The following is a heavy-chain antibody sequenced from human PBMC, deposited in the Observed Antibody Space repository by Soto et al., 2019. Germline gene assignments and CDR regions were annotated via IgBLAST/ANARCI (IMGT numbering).Heavy chain of an antibody. J-gene: IGHJ4*02. CDR2: IIPIFGTA. CDR1: GGTFSSYS. V-gene: IGHV1-69*01. CDR3: ARDGGRHSGGIDY. D-gene: IGHD1-26*01. Sequence: QVQLVQSGAEVKKPGSSVKVSCNASGGTFSSYSINWGRQAPGQGLEWMGEIIPIFGTANYAQKFQGRVTITADESTSTAYVELSSLRSEATAVYYCARDGGRHSGGIDYWGQGTLVTVSS.